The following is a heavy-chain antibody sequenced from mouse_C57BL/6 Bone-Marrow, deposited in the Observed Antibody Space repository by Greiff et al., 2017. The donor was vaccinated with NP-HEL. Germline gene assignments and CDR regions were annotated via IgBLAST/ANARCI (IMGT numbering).Heavy chain of an antibody. CDR2: INPGSGGT. V-gene: IGHV1-54*01. D-gene: IGHD2-3*01. CDR3: ARWGDGYYAMDY. CDR1: GYAFTNYL. J-gene: IGHJ4*01. Sequence: VQVVESGAELVRPGTSVKVSCKASGYAFTNYLIEWVKQRPGQGLEWIGVINPGSGGTNYNEKFKGKATLTADKSSSTAYMQLSSLTSEDSAVYFCARWGDGYYAMDYWGQGTSVTVSS.